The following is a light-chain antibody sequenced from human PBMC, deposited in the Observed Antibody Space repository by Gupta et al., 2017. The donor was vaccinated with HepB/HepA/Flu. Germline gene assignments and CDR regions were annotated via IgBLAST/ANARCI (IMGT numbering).Light chain of an antibody. V-gene: IGKV2-28*01. CDR2: LGP. CDR1: ESLRHINGYHY. J-gene: IGKJ3*01. CDR3: RQSRQSPFT. Sequence: DIVLIQSQLSLPVAPGEPASISCRSSESLRHINGYHYVDWYLQKPGHSPQLVIYLGPSRPSGVPERFRGNGSGSDFTLFSSRVEAVHVGIFYCRQSRQSPFTFGPGTKLEIK.